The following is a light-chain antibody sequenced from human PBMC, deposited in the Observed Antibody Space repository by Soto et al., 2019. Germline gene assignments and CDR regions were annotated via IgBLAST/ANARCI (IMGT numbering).Light chain of an antibody. CDR3: QQYNGYPVT. CDR2: KAS. Sequence: DIPLSLSPSTLSTSVCEGVTITCRASESISSWLAWYQQKPGKAPKLLIYKASSLESGVPSRFSGSGSGTEFTLTISSLQPDDFAAYYCQQYNGYPVTFGQGTKVDIK. CDR1: ESISSW. V-gene: IGKV1-5*03. J-gene: IGKJ1*01.